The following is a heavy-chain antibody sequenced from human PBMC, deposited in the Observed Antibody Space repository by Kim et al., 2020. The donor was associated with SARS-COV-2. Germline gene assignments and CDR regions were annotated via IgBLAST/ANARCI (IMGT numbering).Heavy chain of an antibody. J-gene: IGHJ4*02. CDR3: ARGSPVYYDILTGYYRDY. Sequence: VKVSCKASGYTFTSYYMHWVRQAPGQGLEWMGIINPSGGSTSYAQKFQGRVTMTRDTSTSTVYMELSSLRSEDTAVYYCARGSPVYYDILTGYYRDYWGQGTLVTVSS. D-gene: IGHD3-9*01. V-gene: IGHV1-46*01. CDR1: GYTFTSYY. CDR2: INPSGGST.